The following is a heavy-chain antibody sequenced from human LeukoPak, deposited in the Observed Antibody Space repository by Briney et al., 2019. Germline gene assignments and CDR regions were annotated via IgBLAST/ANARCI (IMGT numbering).Heavy chain of an antibody. J-gene: IGHJ6*03. CDR1: GGSLSSYY. CDR2: IYYSGST. Sequence: SEALSLTCTVSGGSLSSYYWSWLRQPPGKGLEWIGYIYYSGSTSYNPSLKSRVTISVDTSQNQFSLKLSSVTAADTAVYYCATGGGYYYMDVWGKGTTVTVSS. V-gene: IGHV4-59*01. CDR3: ATGGGYYYMDV. D-gene: IGHD5-12*01.